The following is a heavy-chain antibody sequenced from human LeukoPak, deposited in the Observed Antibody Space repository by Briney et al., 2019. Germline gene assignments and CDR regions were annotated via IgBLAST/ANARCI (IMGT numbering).Heavy chain of an antibody. J-gene: IGHJ4*02. CDR2: TFYRSKWYN. CDR3: ARGVERIDY. CDR1: GDSVSSNSAA. D-gene: IGHD1-1*01. V-gene: IGHV6-1*01. Sequence: SQTLSLTCAISGDSVSSNSAAWNWVRQSPERGLEWLGRTFYRSKWYNEYAVSVKGRITINPDTSKNQFSLQVNSVTPDDTAVYYCARGVERIDYWGQGTLVTVS.